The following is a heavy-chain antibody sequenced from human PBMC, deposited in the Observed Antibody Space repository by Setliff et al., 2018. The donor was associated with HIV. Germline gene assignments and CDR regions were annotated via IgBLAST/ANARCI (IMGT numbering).Heavy chain of an antibody. J-gene: IGHJ6*02. V-gene: IGHV4-31*03. D-gene: IGHD5-12*01. CDR2: IYYTEIT. CDR3: AREGVGYNPFYYYGMDV. Sequence: NPSETLSLTCTVSGGSISSGGYYWSWIRQHPGKGLEWIGHIYYTEITYYNPSLRSRLTISLDTSKNQFSLKLSSVTAADTAVYFCAREGVGYNPFYYYGMDVWGQGTTVTVSS. CDR1: GGSISSGGYY.